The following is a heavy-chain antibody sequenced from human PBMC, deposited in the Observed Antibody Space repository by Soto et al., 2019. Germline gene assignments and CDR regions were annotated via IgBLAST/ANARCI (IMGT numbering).Heavy chain of an antibody. CDR3: ARTALGWLDP. J-gene: IGHJ5*02. D-gene: IGHD2-21*02. CDR1: GASISSYY. Sequence: SETLSLTCSVSGASISSYYWSWIRQPPGKGLEWIGYIFYSGSSGRTNYNPSLKSRVTRSVDTSKNQFSRKLSSVTAADTAVYYCARTALGWLDPWGQGTLVTVSS. V-gene: IGHV4-59*01. CDR2: IFYSGSSGRT.